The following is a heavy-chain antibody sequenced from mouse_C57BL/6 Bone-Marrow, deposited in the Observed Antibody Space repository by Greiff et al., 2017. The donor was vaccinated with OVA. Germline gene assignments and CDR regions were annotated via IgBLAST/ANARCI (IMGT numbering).Heavy chain of an antibody. D-gene: IGHD1-1*01. Sequence: VQLKESGPGLVKPSQSLSLTCSVTGYSITSGYYWNWIRQFPGNKLEWMGYISYDGSNNYNPSLKNRISITRDTSKNQFFLKLNSVTTEDTATYYCARVGTTVVPYYFDYWGQGTTLTVSS. V-gene: IGHV3-6*01. CDR3: ARVGTTVVPYYFDY. J-gene: IGHJ2*01. CDR1: GYSITSGYY. CDR2: ISYDGSN.